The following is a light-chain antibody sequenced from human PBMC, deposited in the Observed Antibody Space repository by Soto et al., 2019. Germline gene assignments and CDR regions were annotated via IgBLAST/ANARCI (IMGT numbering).Light chain of an antibody. CDR3: GTWDSSLSGLYV. J-gene: IGLJ1*01. CDR2: ENN. V-gene: IGLV1-51*02. Sequence: QSVLTQPPSVSAAPGQKVTISCSGSSSNIGNNYVSWYQQLPGTAPKLLIYENNKRPSGIPDRFSGSKSATSATLGITGLQTGDEADYYCGTWDSSLSGLYVFGTGTKVTVL. CDR1: SSNIGNNY.